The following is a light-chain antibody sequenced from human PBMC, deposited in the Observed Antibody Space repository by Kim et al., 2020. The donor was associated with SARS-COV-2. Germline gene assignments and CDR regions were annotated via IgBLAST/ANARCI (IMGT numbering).Light chain of an antibody. Sequence: PCKTARITHGRDSLGSKRVHWYQQMPGQAPVLVISYDNDRPSGIPERFSGSHSGNTATLTINRVEAGDEADYYCQVWDSSRDHRVVFGGGTQLTVL. CDR3: QVWDSSRDHRVV. CDR2: YDN. CDR1: SLGSKR. J-gene: IGLJ2*01. V-gene: IGLV3-21*04.